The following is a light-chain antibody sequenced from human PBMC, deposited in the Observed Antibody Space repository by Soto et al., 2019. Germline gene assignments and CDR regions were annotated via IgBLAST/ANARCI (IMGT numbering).Light chain of an antibody. Sequence: EIVLTQSPGTLSLSPGERATLSCRASQSVSSSYLAWYQQKPGQAPRLLIYDASSRATGIPDRFSDSGSGTDFTLTISRLEPEDFAVYYCQQYNYSPTTFGQGTKVEIK. J-gene: IGKJ1*01. CDR1: QSVSSSY. CDR2: DAS. CDR3: QQYNYSPTT. V-gene: IGKV3-20*01.